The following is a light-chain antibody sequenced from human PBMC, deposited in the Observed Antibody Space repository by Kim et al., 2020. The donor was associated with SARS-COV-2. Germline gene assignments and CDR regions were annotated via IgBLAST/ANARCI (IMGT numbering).Light chain of an antibody. CDR3: EQYCISPRT. CDR1: QSVNNNY. CDR2: GAS. V-gene: IGKV3-20*01. J-gene: IGKJ1*01. Sequence: EVVLTQSPGTLSLSPGERATLSCRASQSVNNNYLAWYQQKPGQAPRLLIYGASSRATVIPDRFSGGGSGTDFTLTISRLEPEDFAVYYCEQYCISPRTFGQGTKVEIK.